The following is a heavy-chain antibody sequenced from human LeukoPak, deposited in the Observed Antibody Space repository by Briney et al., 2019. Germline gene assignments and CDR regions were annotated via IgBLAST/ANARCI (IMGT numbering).Heavy chain of an antibody. CDR3: AREETYDSTFDY. CDR2: FYTSGST. V-gene: IGHV4-61*02. J-gene: IGHJ4*02. D-gene: IGHD3-22*01. Sequence: SQTLSLTCTVSGGSISSGSYYWSWIRQPAGKGLEWIGRFYTSGSTNYNPSLKSRVTISVDTSKNQFSLKLSSVTAADTAVYYCAREETYDSTFDYWGQGTLVTVSS. CDR1: GGSISSGSYY.